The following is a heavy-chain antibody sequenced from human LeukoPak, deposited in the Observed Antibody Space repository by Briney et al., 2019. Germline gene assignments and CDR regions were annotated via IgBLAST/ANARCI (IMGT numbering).Heavy chain of an antibody. CDR3: ARSLTMVRAYDY. D-gene: IGHD3-10*01. V-gene: IGHV3-23*01. J-gene: IGHJ4*02. CDR2: ISGSGGST. Sequence: GGTLRLSCAASGFTFSSYGMSWVRQAPGKGLEWVSAISGSGGSTYYADSVKGRFTISRDNSKNTVYLQMNSLRTEDTAVYYCARSLTMVRAYDYWGQGTLVTVSS. CDR1: GFTFSSYG.